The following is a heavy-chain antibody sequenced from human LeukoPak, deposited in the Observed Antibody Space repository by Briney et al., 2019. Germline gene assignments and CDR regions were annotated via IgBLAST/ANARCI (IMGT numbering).Heavy chain of an antibody. D-gene: IGHD6-13*01. V-gene: IGHV4-4*02. CDR1: GGSISSSNW. Sequence: PSETLSLTCAVSGGSISSSNWWSWVRQPPGKGLEWIGEIYHSGSTNYNLSLKSRVTISVDKSKNQFSLKLSSVTAADTAVYYCARYGYSSSWRYDYWGQGTLVTVSS. CDR2: IYHSGST. CDR3: ARYGYSSSWRYDY. J-gene: IGHJ4*02.